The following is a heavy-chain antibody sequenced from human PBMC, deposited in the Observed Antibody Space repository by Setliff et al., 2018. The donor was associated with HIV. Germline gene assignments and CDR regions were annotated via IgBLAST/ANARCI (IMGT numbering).Heavy chain of an antibody. D-gene: IGHD3-9*01. J-gene: IGHJ6*02. CDR2: ITDSGNT. CDR3: ARETQQSYNIVTGYNYYYGIDV. CDR1: GASISSYY. Sequence: PSETLSLTCIVSGASISSYYWTWIRRSPGNRLEWLGYITDSGNTNYNPSLRRRVTISADTSKNQVSLRLRSVTAADTAVYYCARETQQSYNIVTGYNYYYGIDVWGQGTTVTVSS. V-gene: IGHV4-59*01.